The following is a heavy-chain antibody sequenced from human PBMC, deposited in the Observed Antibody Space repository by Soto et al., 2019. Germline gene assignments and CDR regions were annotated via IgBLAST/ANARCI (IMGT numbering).Heavy chain of an antibody. CDR3: ARAHKVNYYYYYMDF. J-gene: IGHJ6*03. Sequence: SETLSLTCTVSGGSISSYYWSWIRQPPGKGLEWIGYIYYSGSTNYNPSLKSRVTISVDTSKTQFSLKLSSVTAADTAVYYCARAHKVNYYYYYMDFWGKGTTVTVSS. CDR1: GGSISSYY. CDR2: IYYSGST. V-gene: IGHV4-59*01.